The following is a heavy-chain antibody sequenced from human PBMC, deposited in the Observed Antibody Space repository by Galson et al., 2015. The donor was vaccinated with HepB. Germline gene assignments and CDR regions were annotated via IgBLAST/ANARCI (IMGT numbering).Heavy chain of an antibody. CDR2: IYHSGST. Sequence: ETLSLTCTVSGDSVSAYYWSWIRQPPGKGLEWVGYIYHSGSTDYNPSFKSRVTMSIDMSKNQFSLKLRSVTAADTAVYYCARRPSKFFDPWGRGILVTVSS. CDR1: GDSVSAYY. J-gene: IGHJ5*02. D-gene: IGHD6-6*01. CDR3: ARRPSKFFDP. V-gene: IGHV4-59*02.